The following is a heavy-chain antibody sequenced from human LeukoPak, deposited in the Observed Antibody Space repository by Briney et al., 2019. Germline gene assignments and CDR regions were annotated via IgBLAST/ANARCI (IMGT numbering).Heavy chain of an antibody. J-gene: IGHJ4*02. CDR1: GGTFSSYA. CDR3: ARDDRAEGEYYFDY. CDR2: IIPILGIA. V-gene: IGHV1-69*04. D-gene: IGHD3-16*01. Sequence: ASVKVSCKASGGTFSSYAISWVRQAPGQGLEWMGRIIPILGIANYAQKFQGRVTITADKSTSTAYMELSSLRAEDTALYYCARDDRAEGEYYFDYWGQGTLVTVSS.